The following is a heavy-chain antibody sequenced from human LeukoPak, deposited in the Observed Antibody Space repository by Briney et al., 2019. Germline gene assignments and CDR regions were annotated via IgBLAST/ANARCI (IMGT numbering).Heavy chain of an antibody. V-gene: IGHV3-21*01. CDR1: GFTFSSYS. CDR3: ARGGFDAFDI. J-gene: IGHJ3*02. Sequence: GGSLRLSCAAPGFTFSSYSMNWVRQAPGKGLEWVSSISSSSSYIYYADSVKGRFTISRDNAKNSLYLQMNSLRAEDTAVYYCARGGFDAFDIWGQGTMVTVSS. CDR2: ISSSSSYI.